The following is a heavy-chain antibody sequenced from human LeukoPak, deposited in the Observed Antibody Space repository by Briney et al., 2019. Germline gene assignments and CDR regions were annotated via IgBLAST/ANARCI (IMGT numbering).Heavy chain of an antibody. Sequence: PSETLSLTCTVSGGSISSYYWSWIRQPPGKGLEWIGYIHYTGSTNYNPSLRSRVTISVDTSKTQFSLKLSSVTAADTAVYYCARHSIAAVGGGFDPWGQGTLVTVSS. CDR1: GGSISSYY. CDR3: ARHSIAAVGGGFDP. V-gene: IGHV4-59*08. D-gene: IGHD6-6*01. J-gene: IGHJ5*02. CDR2: IHYTGST.